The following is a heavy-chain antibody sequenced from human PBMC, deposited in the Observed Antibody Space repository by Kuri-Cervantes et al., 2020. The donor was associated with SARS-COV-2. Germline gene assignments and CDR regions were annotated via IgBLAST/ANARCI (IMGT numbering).Heavy chain of an antibody. CDR1: GYTFTSYY. CDR3: ARLSFGASGYYYYMDV. V-gene: IGHV1-46*01. J-gene: IGHJ6*03. Sequence: ASVKVSCKASGYTFTSYYMHWVRQAPGQGLEWMGIINPSGGSTSYAQKFQGRVTMTRDTSTSTVYMELSSLRSGDTAVYYCARLSFGASGYYYYMDVWGKGTTVTVSS. D-gene: IGHD3-3*01. CDR2: INPSGGST.